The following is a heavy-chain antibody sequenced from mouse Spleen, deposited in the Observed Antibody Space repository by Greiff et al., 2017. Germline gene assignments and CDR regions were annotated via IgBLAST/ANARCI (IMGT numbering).Heavy chain of an antibody. Sequence: QVQLQQSGPELVKPGASVKMSCKASGYTFTSYVMHWVKQRPGQGLEWIGWIYPGDGSTKYNEKFKGKATLTADKSSSTAYMQLSSLTSENSAVYFCARGGPYYFDYWGQGTTLTVSS. CDR3: ARGGPYYFDY. CDR1: GYTFTSYV. J-gene: IGHJ2*01. CDR2: IYPGDGST. V-gene: IGHV1S56*01.